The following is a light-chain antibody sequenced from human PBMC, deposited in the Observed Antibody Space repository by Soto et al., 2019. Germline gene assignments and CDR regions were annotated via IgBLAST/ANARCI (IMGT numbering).Light chain of an antibody. Sequence: SSELTQPPSVSVAPGQTARITCGGTNIGSKSVHWYQQKPGQAPVLVVYDDSDRPSGIPERFSGSNSGNTATLTISRVEAGDEADYYCQVWDSSSAWVFGGGTKLTVL. J-gene: IGLJ3*02. V-gene: IGLV3-21*02. CDR2: DDS. CDR3: QVWDSSSAWV. CDR1: NIGSKS.